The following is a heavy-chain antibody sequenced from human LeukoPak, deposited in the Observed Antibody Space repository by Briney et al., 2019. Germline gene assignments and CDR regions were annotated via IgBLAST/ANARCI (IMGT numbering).Heavy chain of an antibody. CDR2: ISGNAGST. J-gene: IGHJ4*02. D-gene: IGHD3-3*01. CDR1: GFTSSSYA. V-gene: IGHV3-23*01. Sequence: QPGGSLRLSCAASGFTSSSYAMSWVRQAPGKGLEWVSLISGNAGSTYYADSVKGRFTISRDITKNTLYLQMNSLRAEDTAVYYCAKDGLQFSEWLPPLGYWGQGTLVTVSS. CDR3: AKDGLQFSEWLPPLGY.